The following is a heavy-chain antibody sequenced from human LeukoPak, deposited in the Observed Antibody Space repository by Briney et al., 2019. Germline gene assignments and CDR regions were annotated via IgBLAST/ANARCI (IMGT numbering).Heavy chain of an antibody. D-gene: IGHD3-22*01. V-gene: IGHV3-23*01. CDR3: AKGQGNSAYSPADY. J-gene: IGHJ4*02. CDR2: ISGTGNNT. Sequence: TGGFLRLSCAASGFTFSSYAMNWVRQAPGKGLEWVSVISGTGNNTFSAGSVRGRFTISRDNSKNTLYLQMKSLRVEDSALYICAKGQGNSAYSPADYWGQGTLVTVSS. CDR1: GFTFSSYA.